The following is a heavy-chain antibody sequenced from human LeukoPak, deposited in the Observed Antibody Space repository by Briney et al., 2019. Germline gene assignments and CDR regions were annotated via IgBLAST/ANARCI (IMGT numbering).Heavy chain of an antibody. Sequence: PSETLSLTCAVYGLSFSGYYWSWIRQPPGKGLEWMAEINHSGSNNYYAALKSRGTITVETTKNQSSLKLSSVTAADKAVYYCASEYSSSSSRYFDYWGQGTLVTVSS. D-gene: IGHD6-6*01. CDR2: INHSGSN. CDR3: ASEYSSSSSRYFDY. CDR1: GLSFSGYY. V-gene: IGHV4-34*01. J-gene: IGHJ4*02.